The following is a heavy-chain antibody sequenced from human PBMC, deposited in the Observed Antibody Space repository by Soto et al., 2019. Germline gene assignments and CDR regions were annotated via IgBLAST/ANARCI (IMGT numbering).Heavy chain of an antibody. D-gene: IGHD4-17*01. V-gene: IGHV4-34*01. Sequence: PETLSLTCAVYGGSFSGYYWSWIRQSPGKGLEWIGSVYYRGRSYSKSSVKSRVTISVDTSKNRFSLSLNSVTASDTAVYFGVSQRTTVPTHAFCAYWGTGALVTVS. CDR1: GGSFSGYY. J-gene: IGHJ4*02. CDR2: VYYRGRS. CDR3: VSQRTTVPTHAFCAY.